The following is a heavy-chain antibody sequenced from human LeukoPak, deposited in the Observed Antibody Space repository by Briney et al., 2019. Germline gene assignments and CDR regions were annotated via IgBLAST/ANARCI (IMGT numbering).Heavy chain of an antibody. Sequence: GGSLRLSCAASGFTFSSYAMHWVRQAAGKGLEWVAVISYDGSNKYYADSVKVRLTISRDNSKNTLYLQMNSLRAEDTAVYYCARGVGYLDYWGQGTLVTVSS. CDR3: ARGVGYLDY. J-gene: IGHJ4*02. V-gene: IGHV3-30*04. CDR2: ISYDGSNK. CDR1: GFTFSSYA.